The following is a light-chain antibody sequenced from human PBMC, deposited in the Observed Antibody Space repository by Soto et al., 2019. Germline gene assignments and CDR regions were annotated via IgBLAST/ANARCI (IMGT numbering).Light chain of an antibody. V-gene: IGKV3-20*01. CDR2: GAS. Sequence: EIVLTQSPGTLSLYPGDSAALSCRASQSVSSRSLAWYQQKRGQAPRLLIHGASNRATGIPDRFSGSGSGTVFTLTISRLEPEDFAVYYCQQYGSSPRTFGRGTKVEV. CDR3: QQYGSSPRT. CDR1: QSVSSRS. J-gene: IGKJ4*02.